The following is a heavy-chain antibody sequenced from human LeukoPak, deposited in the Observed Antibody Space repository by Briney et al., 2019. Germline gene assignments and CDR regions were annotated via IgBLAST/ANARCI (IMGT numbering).Heavy chain of an antibody. CDR2: IYYSGTT. V-gene: IGHV4-59*01. D-gene: IGHD3-16*01. Sequence: PSETPSLTCTVSGGSISSYYWSWIRQPPGKGLDWIGYIYYSGTTNYNPSLNSRVTISVDTSKNQFSLKLSSVTAADTAVYYCARFGSLREPIHDYWGQGTLVTVSS. J-gene: IGHJ4*02. CDR3: ARFGSLREPIHDY. CDR1: GGSISSYY.